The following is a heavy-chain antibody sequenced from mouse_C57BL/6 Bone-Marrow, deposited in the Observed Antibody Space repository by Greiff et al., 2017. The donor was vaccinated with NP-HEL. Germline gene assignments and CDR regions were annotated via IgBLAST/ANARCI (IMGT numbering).Heavy chain of an antibody. Sequence: EVQRVESGGGLVQPGGSLKLSCAASGFTFSDYYMYWVRQTPEKRLEWVAYISNGGGSTYYPDTVKGRFTISRDNAKNTLYLQMSRLKSEDTAMYYCARRRIYDSNYAFYYYAMDYWGQGTSVTVAS. J-gene: IGHJ4*01. V-gene: IGHV5-12*01. CDR1: GFTFSDYY. CDR3: ARRRIYDSNYAFYYYAMDY. CDR2: ISNGGGST. D-gene: IGHD2-5*01.